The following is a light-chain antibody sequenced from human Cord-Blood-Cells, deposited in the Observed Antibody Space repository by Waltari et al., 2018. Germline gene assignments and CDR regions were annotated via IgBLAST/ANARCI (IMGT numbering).Light chain of an antibody. Sequence: QSALTQPASVSGSPGQSITISCTGTSSAVGRYNLVSWYQQHPGKAPKLMIYEGSKGPSGVSNRFSGSKSGNTASLTISGLQAEDEADYYCCSYAGSSTYVFGTGTKVTVL. CDR1: SSAVGRYNL. V-gene: IGLV2-23*01. CDR2: EGS. CDR3: CSYAGSSTYV. J-gene: IGLJ1*01.